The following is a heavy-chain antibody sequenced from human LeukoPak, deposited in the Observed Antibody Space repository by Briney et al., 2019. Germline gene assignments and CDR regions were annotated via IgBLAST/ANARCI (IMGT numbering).Heavy chain of an antibody. CDR3: ARDLFGWSLDP. CDR2: VDNDGWAT. J-gene: IGHJ5*02. D-gene: IGHD3-3*01. V-gene: IGHV3-48*03. CDR1: GFSLDNFE. Sequence: GGSLRLSCAASGFSLDNFEMNWVRQAPGKGLEWIAYVDNDGWATSYYADSVEGRFTITRDDAKNSLYLQMDSLTVEDTAVYYCARDLFGWSLDPWGQGTLVSVSS.